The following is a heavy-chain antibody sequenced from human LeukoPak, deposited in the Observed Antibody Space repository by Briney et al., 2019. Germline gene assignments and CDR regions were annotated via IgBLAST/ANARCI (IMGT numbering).Heavy chain of an antibody. J-gene: IGHJ2*01. CDR2: IYHSGST. Sequence: SQTLSLTCAVSGGSIRSGGYSWSWIRQPPGKGLEWIGYIYHSGSTYYNPSLKSRVTISVDRSKNQFSLKLSSVTAADTAVYYCARASLAYCGGDCYYYWYFDLWGRGTLVTVSS. D-gene: IGHD2-21*02. V-gene: IGHV4-30-2*01. CDR1: GGSIRSGGYS. CDR3: ARASLAYCGGDCYYYWYFDL.